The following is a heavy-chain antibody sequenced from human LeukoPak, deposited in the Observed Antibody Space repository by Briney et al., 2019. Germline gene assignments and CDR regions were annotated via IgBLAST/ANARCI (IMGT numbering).Heavy chain of an antibody. CDR1: GGTFSSYA. J-gene: IGHJ4*02. CDR3: ARARDVLRYFDWLRGVLCFDY. V-gene: IGHV1-69*13. CDR2: IIPIFGTA. Sequence: GASVKVSCKASGGTFSSYAISWVRQAPGQGLEWMGGIIPIFGTANYAQKFQGRVTITADESTGTAYMELSSLRSEDTAVYYCARARDVLRYFDWLRGVLCFDYWGQGTLVTVSS. D-gene: IGHD3-9*01.